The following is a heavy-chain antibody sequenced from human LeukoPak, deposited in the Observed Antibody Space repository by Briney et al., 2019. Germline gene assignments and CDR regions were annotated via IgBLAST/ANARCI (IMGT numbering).Heavy chain of an antibody. CDR1: GFPFDDYG. J-gene: IGHJ4*02. V-gene: IGHV3-20*04. CDR2: ITWSGGST. Sequence: PGGSLRLSCAASGFPFDDYGMSRVRQAPGKGLEWVSDITWSGGSTGYADSVKGRFTISRDSARDSLYLQMNSLRAEDTAFYYCARAFRYSTSSRTFDYWGQGTLVTVSS. D-gene: IGHD6-6*01. CDR3: ARAFRYSTSSRTFDY.